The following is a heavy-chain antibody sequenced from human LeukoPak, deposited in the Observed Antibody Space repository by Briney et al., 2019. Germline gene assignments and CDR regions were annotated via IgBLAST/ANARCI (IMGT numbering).Heavy chain of an antibody. CDR1: GGSFSGYY. CDR3: ARADTIAAAGVKGFDY. Sequence: SETLSLTCAVYGGSFSGYYWSWLRQPPGKGLEWIGEINHSGSTNYNPFLKSRVTISVDTSKNQFSLKLSSVTAADTAVYYCARADTIAAAGVKGFDYWGQGTLVTVSS. V-gene: IGHV4-34*01. J-gene: IGHJ4*02. D-gene: IGHD6-13*01. CDR2: INHSGST.